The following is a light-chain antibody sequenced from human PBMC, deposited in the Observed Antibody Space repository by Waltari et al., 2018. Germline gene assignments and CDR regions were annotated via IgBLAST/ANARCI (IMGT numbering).Light chain of an antibody. V-gene: IGKV3-15*01. J-gene: IGKJ4*01. CDR1: KSVSTN. CDR3: QQYNEWPPLT. Sequence: ETIMTQSPVTLSVSPGDTVTLSCRGSKSVSTNLAWYQQKPGQVPTLLIYHASTRATGIPARFSGSGSGTEFTLTVTRLQSEDIGTYYCQQYNEWPPLTFGGGTKVEIK. CDR2: HAS.